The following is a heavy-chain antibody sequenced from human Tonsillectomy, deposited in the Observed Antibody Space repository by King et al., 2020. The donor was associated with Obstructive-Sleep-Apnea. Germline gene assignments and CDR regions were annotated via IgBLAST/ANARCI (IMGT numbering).Heavy chain of an antibody. CDR1: GGSISSSSY. V-gene: IGHV4-39*07. CDR3: ARADRDIAMGLFDY. D-gene: IGHD5-18*01. Sequence: QLQESGPGLVKPSETLSLTCTVSGGSISSSSYWGWIRQPPGKGLEWIGHISYSGSTYYRPSLKSRVTISVDTSKNQFSLELNSVTAADTAVYYCARADRDIAMGLFDYWGQGTLVTVSS. J-gene: IGHJ4*02. CDR2: ISYSGST.